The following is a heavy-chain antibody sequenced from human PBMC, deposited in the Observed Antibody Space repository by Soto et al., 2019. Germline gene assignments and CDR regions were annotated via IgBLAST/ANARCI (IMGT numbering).Heavy chain of an antibody. CDR3: AADRTYCDGDCYAV. CDR1: GFTFTSSA. Sequence: SVKVSCKASGFTFTSSAVQWVRQARGQRLEWIGWIVVGSGNTNYAQKFQERVTITRDMSTSTAYMELSSLRSEDTAVYYCAADRTYCDGDCYAVWGQGTLVTGSS. CDR2: IVVGSGNT. V-gene: IGHV1-58*01. D-gene: IGHD2-21*01. J-gene: IGHJ1*01.